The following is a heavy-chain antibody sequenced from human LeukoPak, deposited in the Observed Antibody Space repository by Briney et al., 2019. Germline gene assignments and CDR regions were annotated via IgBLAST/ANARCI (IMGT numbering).Heavy chain of an antibody. CDR1: GFTFSSYA. J-gene: IGHJ4*02. Sequence: GGSLRLSCAASGFTFSSYAMSWVRQAPGKGLEWVSAISGSGGSTYYADSVKGRFTISRDNSKNTLYLQMNSLRAEDTAVYYCAKDRLRGSTTYTRFEYWGQGTLVTVS. D-gene: IGHD2-2*01. CDR3: AKDRLRGSTTYTRFEY. CDR2: ISGSGGST. V-gene: IGHV3-23*01.